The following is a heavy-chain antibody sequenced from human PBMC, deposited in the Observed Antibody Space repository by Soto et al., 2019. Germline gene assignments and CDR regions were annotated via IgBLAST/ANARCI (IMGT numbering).Heavy chain of an antibody. D-gene: IGHD3-10*01. CDR2: IWSDGSDQ. V-gene: IGHV3-33*01. Sequence: QVELVESGGGVVQPGKSLRLSCVASGFSIRTYGMHWVRQALGKGLEWVAVIWSDGSDQLYADSMKGRLTISRDNAKNTLYLQVNSLRADDTAAYFCATEPRMSSRGRGGMDVWGHGTTVIVSS. CDR1: GFSIRTYG. J-gene: IGHJ6*02. CDR3: ATEPRMSSRGRGGMDV.